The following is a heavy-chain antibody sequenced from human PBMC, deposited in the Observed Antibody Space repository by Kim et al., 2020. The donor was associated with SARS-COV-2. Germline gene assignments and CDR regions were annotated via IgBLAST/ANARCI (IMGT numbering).Heavy chain of an antibody. Sequence: KGRFTISRDNSKNTLYLQMNSLRAEDTAVYYCARDGRGAAAGTLWDWFDPWGQGTLVTVSS. D-gene: IGHD6-13*01. CDR3: ARDGRGAAAGTLWDWFDP. V-gene: IGHV3-30*07. J-gene: IGHJ5*02.